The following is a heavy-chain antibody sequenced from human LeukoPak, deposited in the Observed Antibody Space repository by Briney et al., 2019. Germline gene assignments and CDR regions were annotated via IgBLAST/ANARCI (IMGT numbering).Heavy chain of an antibody. Sequence: GGSLRLSCTASGFTFSNYDMTWVRQAPGKGLEWVSSISATTIYTFSADSVRGRFTISRDNVENSLYLQMNNLRCEDTGVYFCARIGLGRDAYNPFDFWGQGTLVTVSS. CDR1: GFTFSNYD. D-gene: IGHD5-24*01. CDR2: ISATTIYT. V-gene: IGHV3-21*01. CDR3: ARIGLGRDAYNPFDF. J-gene: IGHJ4*02.